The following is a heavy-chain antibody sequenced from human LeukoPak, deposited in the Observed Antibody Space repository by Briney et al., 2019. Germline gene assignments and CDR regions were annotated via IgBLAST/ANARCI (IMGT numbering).Heavy chain of an antibody. CDR1: GYTFTSYG. CDR3: ARGLIHYYDSSGYYPHDAFDI. V-gene: IGHV1-18*01. D-gene: IGHD3-22*01. J-gene: IGHJ3*02. CDR2: ISADNGNT. Sequence: ASVKVSCEASGYTFTSYGISWVRQAPGQGLAWMGWISADNGNTNYAQKLQGRVTTITDTSTSTAYMELRSLRSDDTAVYYCARGLIHYYDSSGYYPHDAFDIWGQGTMVTVSS.